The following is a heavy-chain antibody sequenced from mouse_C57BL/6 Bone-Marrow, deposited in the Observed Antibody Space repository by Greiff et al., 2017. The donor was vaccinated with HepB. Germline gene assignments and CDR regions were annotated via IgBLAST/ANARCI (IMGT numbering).Heavy chain of an antibody. CDR3: ARHGIPMDY. CDR1: GFTFSSYG. Sequence: EVQLVESGGDLVKPGGSLKLSCAASGFTFSSYGMSWVRQTPDKRLEWVATISSGGSYTYYPDSVKGRFTISRDNAKNTLYLQMSRLKSEDTAMYYCARHGIPMDYWGQGTSVTVSS. J-gene: IGHJ4*01. V-gene: IGHV5-6*01. CDR2: ISSGGSYT.